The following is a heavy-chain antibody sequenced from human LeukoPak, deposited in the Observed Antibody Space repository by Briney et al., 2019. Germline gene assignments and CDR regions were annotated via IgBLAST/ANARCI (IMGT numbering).Heavy chain of an antibody. J-gene: IGHJ4*02. CDR1: GYTFTSYA. CDR2: INTNTGNP. Sequence: ASVKVSCKASGYTFTSYAMNWVRQAPGQGLEWMGWINTNTGNPTYAQGFTGRFVFSLDTSVSTAYLQISSLKAEDTAVYYCARSMGLLWFGELLYPGIPDYWGQGTLVTVSS. V-gene: IGHV7-4-1*02. CDR3: ARSMGLLWFGELLYPGIPDY. D-gene: IGHD3-10*01.